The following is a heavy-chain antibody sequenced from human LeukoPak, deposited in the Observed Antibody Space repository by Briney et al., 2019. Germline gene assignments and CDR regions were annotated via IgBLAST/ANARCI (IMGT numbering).Heavy chain of an antibody. Sequence: GASVKVSCTASGYTFTSYDINWVRQATGQGLEWMGWMNPNSGNTGYAQKFQGRVTMTRNTSISTAYMELSSLRSEDTAVYYCARGHKGRGQFDYWGQGTLVTVSS. CDR1: GYTFTSYD. V-gene: IGHV1-8*01. CDR2: MNPNSGNT. J-gene: IGHJ4*02. CDR3: ARGHKGRGQFDY.